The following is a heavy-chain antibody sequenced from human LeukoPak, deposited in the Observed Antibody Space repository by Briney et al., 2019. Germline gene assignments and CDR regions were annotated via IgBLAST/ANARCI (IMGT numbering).Heavy chain of an antibody. V-gene: IGHV3-48*02. CDR3: ARSVIAVAGYDAFDI. D-gene: IGHD6-19*01. CDR2: ISSRSFTI. J-gene: IGHJ3*02. CDR1: GFTFSAYS. Sequence: GGSLRLSCAASGFTFSAYSMNWVRQAPGRGLDWVSYISSRSFTIYYADSVKGRFTISRDNAKNSLYLEMNSLRDEDTAVYYCARSVIAVAGYDAFDIWGQGTVVTVSS.